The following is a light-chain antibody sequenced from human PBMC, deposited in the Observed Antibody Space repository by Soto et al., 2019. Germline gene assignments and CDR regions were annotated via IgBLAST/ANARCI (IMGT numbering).Light chain of an antibody. CDR1: QSVSSNY. J-gene: IGKJ5*01. V-gene: IGKV3-20*01. Sequence: EIVLTQSPGTLSLSPGERATLSCRASQSVSSNYLAWYQQKPGQAPRLLMYDASSRATGIPDRFSGSGSGIDFTLTISRLEPEDFAVYYCQQYGSSLSITFGQGTRLEIK. CDR2: DAS. CDR3: QQYGSSLSIT.